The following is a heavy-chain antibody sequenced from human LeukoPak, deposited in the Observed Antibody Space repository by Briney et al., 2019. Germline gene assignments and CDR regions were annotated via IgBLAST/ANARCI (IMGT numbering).Heavy chain of an antibody. V-gene: IGHV2-5*02. D-gene: IGHD5-18*01. CDR2: IYWDDDK. Sequence: SGPTLVNPTQTLTPTCTFSGFSLSTSGVGVGWIRQPPGKALEWLALIYWDDDKRYSPSLKSRLTITKDTSKNQVVLTMTNMDPVDTATYYCAHTLEDTAMVKGDAFDIWGQGTMVTVSS. CDR3: AHTLEDTAMVKGDAFDI. CDR1: GFSLSTSGVG. J-gene: IGHJ3*02.